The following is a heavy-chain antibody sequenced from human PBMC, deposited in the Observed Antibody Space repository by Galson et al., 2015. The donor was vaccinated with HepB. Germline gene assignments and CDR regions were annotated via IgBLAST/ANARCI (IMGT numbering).Heavy chain of an antibody. CDR2: INTDTGSP. CDR1: GYTLTKYD. Sequence: SVKVSCKASGYTLTKYDMNWVRQAPGQGLEWMGWINTDTGSPSYAQGFRGRFVFSLDTFVNTAYLQINSLKADDTAVYYCARETRSSWKGVDVWGQGTTVTVSS. D-gene: IGHD2-15*01. V-gene: IGHV7-4-1*02. CDR3: ARETRSSWKGVDV. J-gene: IGHJ6*02.